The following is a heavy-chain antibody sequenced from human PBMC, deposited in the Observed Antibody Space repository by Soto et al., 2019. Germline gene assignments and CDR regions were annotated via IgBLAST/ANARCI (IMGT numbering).Heavy chain of an antibody. CDR2: INAGNGNT. CDR3: ARDYYGGDYYGMDV. Sequence: ASVKVSCKASGYTFTSYAMHWVRQAPGQRLEWMGWINAGNGNTKYSQKFQGRVTMTRDTSTSTVYMELSSLRSEDTAVYYCARDYYGGDYYGMDVWGQGTTVTVSS. CDR1: GYTFTSYA. D-gene: IGHD4-17*01. J-gene: IGHJ6*02. V-gene: IGHV1-3*01.